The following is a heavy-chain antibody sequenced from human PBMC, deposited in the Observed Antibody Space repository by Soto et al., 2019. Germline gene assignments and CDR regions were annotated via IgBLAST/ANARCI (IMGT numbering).Heavy chain of an antibody. CDR3: AAPPRY. Sequence: PSETLSLTCTVSGGSISSYYWSWIRQPPGKGLEWIGYIYDSGSTNYNPSLKSRVTISVDTSKNQFSLKLTSVTAADTDVYYCAAPPRYWGQGTLVTVSS. CDR1: GGSISSYY. CDR2: IYDSGST. J-gene: IGHJ4*02. V-gene: IGHV4-59*01. D-gene: IGHD6-6*01.